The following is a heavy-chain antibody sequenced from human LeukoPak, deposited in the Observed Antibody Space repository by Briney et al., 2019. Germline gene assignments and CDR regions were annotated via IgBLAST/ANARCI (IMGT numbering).Heavy chain of an antibody. CDR1: GFTFSSYA. CDR2: ISGSGGST. J-gene: IGHJ3*02. CDR3: AKGNSSSSKGRHAFDI. D-gene: IGHD6-6*01. Sequence: RGSLRLSCAASGFTFSSYAMSWVRQAPGKGLEWVSAISGSGGSTYYADSVKGRFTISRDNSKNTLYLQMNSLRAEDTAVYYCAKGNSSSSKGRHAFDIWGQGTMVTVSS. V-gene: IGHV3-23*01.